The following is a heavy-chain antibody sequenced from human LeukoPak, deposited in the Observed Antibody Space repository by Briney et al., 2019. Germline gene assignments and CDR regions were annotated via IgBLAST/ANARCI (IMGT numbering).Heavy chain of an antibody. CDR3: AKARATAIAAFDY. D-gene: IGHD2-21*02. Sequence: GSLRLSCAASGFTFSAYSMSWVRQAPGKGLEWVSAISGSGGSTYYADSVKGRFTISRDNSKNTLYLQMNSLRAEDTAVYYCAKARATAIAAFDYWGQGTLVTVSS. J-gene: IGHJ4*02. V-gene: IGHV3-23*01. CDR2: ISGSGGST. CDR1: GFTFSAYS.